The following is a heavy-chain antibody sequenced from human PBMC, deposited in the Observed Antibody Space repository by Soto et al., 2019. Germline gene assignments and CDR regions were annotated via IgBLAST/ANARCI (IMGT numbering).Heavy chain of an antibody. Sequence: ASVKVSCNASGYTFTSYGISWVRQAPGQGLEWMGWISAYNVNTNYAQKLQGRVTMTTDTSTSTAYMELRSLRSDHTAVYYCATDLEFSLLGLNDFDIWGQGTMVTVAS. D-gene: IGHD1-1*01. CDR1: GYTFTSYG. J-gene: IGHJ3*02. CDR3: ATDLEFSLLGLNDFDI. V-gene: IGHV1-18*04. CDR2: ISAYNVNT.